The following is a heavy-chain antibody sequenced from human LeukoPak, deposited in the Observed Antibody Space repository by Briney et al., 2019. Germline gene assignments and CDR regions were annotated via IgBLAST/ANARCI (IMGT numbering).Heavy chain of an antibody. V-gene: IGHV4-30-4*08. CDR2: IYYSGST. Sequence: SQTLSLTXTVSGGSISSGDYYWSRIGQPPGKGLEWIGYIYYSGSTYYNPSLKSRVTISVDTSKNQFSLKLSSVTAADTAVYYCARVSYNYVWGSYRYWFDPWGQGTLVTVSS. J-gene: IGHJ5*02. D-gene: IGHD3-16*02. CDR1: GGSISSGDYY. CDR3: ARVSYNYVWGSYRYWFDP.